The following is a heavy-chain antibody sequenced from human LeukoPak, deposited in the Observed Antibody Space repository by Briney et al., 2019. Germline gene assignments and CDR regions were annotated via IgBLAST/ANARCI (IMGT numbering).Heavy chain of an antibody. V-gene: IGHV4-34*01. CDR3: ARVGLYGSESYAAFDI. CDR2: INHSGST. CDR1: GGSFSNYY. D-gene: IGHD3-10*01. J-gene: IGHJ3*02. Sequence: SETLSLTCAVYGGSFSNYYWSWIRQPPGKGLEWIGEINHSGSTNYNPSLKSRVTISVDTSKNQFSLKLSSVTAADTAVYYCARVGLYGSESYAAFDIWGQGTMVTVSS.